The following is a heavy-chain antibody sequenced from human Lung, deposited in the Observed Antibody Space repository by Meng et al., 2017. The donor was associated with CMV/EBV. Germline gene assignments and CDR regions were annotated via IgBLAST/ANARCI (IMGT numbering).Heavy chain of an antibody. D-gene: IGHD3-22*01. Sequence: SXXVSXKASGGTFSSYAIRWVRQAPGQGLEWMGGIIPILGIANYAQKFQGRVTITADKSTSTAYMELSSLRSEDTAVYYCARFRVGGYSTDYWGQGTLVTVSS. CDR2: IIPILGIA. CDR3: ARFRVGGYSTDY. J-gene: IGHJ4*02. V-gene: IGHV1-69*10. CDR1: GGTFSSYA.